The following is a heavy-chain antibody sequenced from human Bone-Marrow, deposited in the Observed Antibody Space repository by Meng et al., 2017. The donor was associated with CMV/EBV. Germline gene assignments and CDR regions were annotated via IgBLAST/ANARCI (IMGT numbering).Heavy chain of an antibody. Sequence: QDQRRESGPGLLKPSATLSLTCTFSGGSISSYYWSGIRQPAVKGLECIGRIYTSGSTNYNPSLKRRVTMSVDTSKNPFSLKLSSVTAADTAVYYCARLGWELPYFDYWGQGTLVTVSS. CDR1: GGSISSYY. CDR2: IYTSGST. D-gene: IGHD1-26*01. J-gene: IGHJ4*02. V-gene: IGHV4-4*07. CDR3: ARLGWELPYFDY.